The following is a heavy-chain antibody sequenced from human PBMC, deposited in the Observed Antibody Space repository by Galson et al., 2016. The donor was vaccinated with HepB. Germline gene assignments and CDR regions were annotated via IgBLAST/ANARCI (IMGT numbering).Heavy chain of an antibody. CDR3: AKEGQHLDAADM. CDR2: IWYDENNKNHA. D-gene: IGHD6-13*01. Sequence: SLRLSCAASGFSLSSYGMHWVRQAPGKGLEWVAIIWYDENNKNHADYADSVKGRFTISRDNSKNTVYLQMNTLRVEDTAVYYCAKEGQHLDAADMWGQGTMVTVSS. CDR1: GFSLSSYG. J-gene: IGHJ3*02. V-gene: IGHV3-33*06.